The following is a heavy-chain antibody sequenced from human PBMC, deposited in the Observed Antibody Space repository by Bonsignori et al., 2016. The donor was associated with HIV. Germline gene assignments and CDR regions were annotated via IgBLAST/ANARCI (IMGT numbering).Heavy chain of an antibody. J-gene: IGHJ4*02. D-gene: IGHD3-16*01. V-gene: IGHV1-69*01. CDR3: AREGPNGGGVFSSIDY. CDR2: IIPIADIA. Sequence: WVRQAPGQGLEWMGVIIPIADIANYAQKFQGRVTITADESTSTAYMELSRLRSDDTAVYYCAREGPNGGGVFSSIDYWGQGTLVTVSS.